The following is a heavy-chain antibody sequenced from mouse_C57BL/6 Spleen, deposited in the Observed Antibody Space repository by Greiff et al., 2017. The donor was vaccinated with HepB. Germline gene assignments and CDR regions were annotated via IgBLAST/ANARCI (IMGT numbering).Heavy chain of an antibody. V-gene: IGHV3-6*01. CDR3: AKDGNYRGYYAMDY. Sequence: EVKFEESGPGLVKPSQSLSLTCSVTGYSITSGYYWNWIRQFPGNTLEWMGYISYDGSNNYNPSLKNRISITRDTSKNQFFLKLNSVTTEDTATYYCAKDGNYRGYYAMDYWGQGTSVTVSS. CDR1: GYSITSGYY. CDR2: ISYDGSN. J-gene: IGHJ4*01. D-gene: IGHD2-1*01.